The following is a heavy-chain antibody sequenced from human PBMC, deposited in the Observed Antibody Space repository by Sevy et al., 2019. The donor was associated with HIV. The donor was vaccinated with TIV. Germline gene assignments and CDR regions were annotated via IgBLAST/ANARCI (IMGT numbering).Heavy chain of an antibody. Sequence: GGSLRLSCAASGFTFSSYSMNWVRQAPGKGLEWVSSISSSSSYIYYADSVKGLFTISRDNAKNSLYLQMNSLRAEDTAVYYCARGGEYYDSSGITDYWGQGTLVTVSS. J-gene: IGHJ4*02. CDR3: ARGGEYYDSSGITDY. V-gene: IGHV3-21*01. D-gene: IGHD3-22*01. CDR2: ISSSSSYI. CDR1: GFTFSSYS.